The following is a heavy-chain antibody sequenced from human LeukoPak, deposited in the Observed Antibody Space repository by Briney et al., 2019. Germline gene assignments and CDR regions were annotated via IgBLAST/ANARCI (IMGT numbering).Heavy chain of an antibody. CDR1: GPFFSNYD. D-gene: IGHD4-17*01. CDR3: ARGPLHGAFDY. Sequence: AQPLSLSCETHGPFFSNYDMHWLRHRPGKGVGWVAHVPSDGRHKYYADSVQGRFTCSTDNSRNTVYLQMNSLRPDDTAVYYCARGPLHGAFDYWGQGTLVTVSS. V-gene: IGHV3-30*03. CDR2: VPSDGRHK. J-gene: IGHJ4*02.